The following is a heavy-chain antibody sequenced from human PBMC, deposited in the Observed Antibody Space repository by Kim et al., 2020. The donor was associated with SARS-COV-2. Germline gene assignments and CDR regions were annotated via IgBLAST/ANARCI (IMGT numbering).Heavy chain of an antibody. CDR3: ARDRAMDV. V-gene: IGHV4-4*02. CDR2: SRGT. J-gene: IGHJ6*02. Sequence: SRGTNQHPSLKGRGTLSVDKSKKQVSLKLSSVTAADTAVYYCARDRAMDVWGQGTTVTVSS.